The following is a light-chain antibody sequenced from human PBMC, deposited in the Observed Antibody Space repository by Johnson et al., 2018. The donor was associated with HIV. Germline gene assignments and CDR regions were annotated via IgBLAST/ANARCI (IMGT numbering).Light chain of an antibody. CDR3: GTWDSSLSAYV. CDR1: SSNIGNNY. V-gene: IGLV1-51*02. J-gene: IGLJ1*01. Sequence: QSVLTQPPSVSAAPGQKVTISCSGSSSNIGNNYVSWYQQLPGTAPKLFIYENNKRPSGIPDRFSGSRSGTSATLGITGLQTGDEADYYCGTWDSSLSAYVFVTGTQVTVL. CDR2: ENN.